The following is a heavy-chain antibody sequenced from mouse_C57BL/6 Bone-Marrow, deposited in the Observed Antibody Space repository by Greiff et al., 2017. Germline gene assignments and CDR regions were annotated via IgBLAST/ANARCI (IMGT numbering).Heavy chain of an antibody. CDR2: IDPSDSYT. D-gene: IGHD1-1*01. CDR1: GYTFTSYG. CDR3: ARAGVYYGSSLAWFAY. V-gene: IGHV1-59*01. Sequence: QVQLQQPGAELVRPGTSVKLSCKASGYTFTSYGMRWVKQRPGQGLEWIGVIDPSDSYTNYNQKFKGKATLTVDTSSSTAYMQLSSLTSEDSAVYYCARAGVYYGSSLAWFAYWGQGTLVTVSA. J-gene: IGHJ3*01.